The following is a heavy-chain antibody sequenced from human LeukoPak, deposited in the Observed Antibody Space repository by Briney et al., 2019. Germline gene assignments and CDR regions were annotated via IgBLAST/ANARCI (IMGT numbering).Heavy chain of an antibody. CDR2: IYHSGSP. CDR1: GGSISSNNR. J-gene: IGHJ5*02. Sequence: SGTLSLTCAVSGGSISSNNRWGWVRQPPGKGLEWIGEIYHSGSPNYNPSLKSRVTISVDKSRNHFSLNLSSVTAADTAVYYCARYRSRWFDPWGQGTLVTVSS. V-gene: IGHV4-4*02. CDR3: ARYRSRWFDP. D-gene: IGHD1-14*01.